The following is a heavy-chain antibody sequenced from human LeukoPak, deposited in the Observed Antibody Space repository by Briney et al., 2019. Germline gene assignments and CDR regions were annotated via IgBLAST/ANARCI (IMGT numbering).Heavy chain of an antibody. J-gene: IGHJ4*02. CDR2: IYHSGST. CDR1: GYSISSGYY. Sequence: PSETLSLTCTVSGYSISSGYYWGWTRQPPGKGLEWIGSIYHSGSTYYNPSLKSRVTISVDTSKNQFSLKLSSVTAADTAVYYCARYYDILTGSYWGQGTLVTVSS. CDR3: ARYYDILTGSY. V-gene: IGHV4-38-2*02. D-gene: IGHD3-9*01.